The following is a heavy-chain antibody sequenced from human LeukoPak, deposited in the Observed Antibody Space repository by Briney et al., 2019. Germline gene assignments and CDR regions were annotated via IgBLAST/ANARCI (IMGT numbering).Heavy chain of an antibody. CDR3: ARVSVVSRKDFWRGYNWFDP. V-gene: IGHV1-2*02. Sequence: GASLKVSCTASVYTFTGYYMHWVRQAPGQGREWMGWINPNSGGTNYAQKFQGRVTMTRDTSISTAYMELSRLRSDDTAVYYCARVSVVSRKDFWRGYNWFDPWGQGTLVTVSS. CDR1: VYTFTGYY. CDR2: INPNSGGT. D-gene: IGHD3-3*01. J-gene: IGHJ5*02.